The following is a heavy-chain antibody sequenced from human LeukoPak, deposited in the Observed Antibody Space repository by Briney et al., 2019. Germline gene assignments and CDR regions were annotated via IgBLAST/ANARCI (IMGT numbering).Heavy chain of an antibody. Sequence: SETLSLTCTVSGGSVSSGSNYWSWIRQPPGKRLEWIGYIYYSGSTNYNPSLNSRVTISLDTPKNQFSLRLNSVTAADTAVYYCARGVAGYGPYDYWGQGTLVTVSS. CDR3: ARGVAGYGPYDY. CDR2: IYYSGST. V-gene: IGHV4-61*01. CDR1: GGSVSSGSNY. D-gene: IGHD5-12*01. J-gene: IGHJ4*02.